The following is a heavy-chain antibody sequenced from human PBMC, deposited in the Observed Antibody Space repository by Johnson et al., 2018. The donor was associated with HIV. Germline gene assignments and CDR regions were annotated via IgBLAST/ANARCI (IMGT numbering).Heavy chain of an antibody. V-gene: IGHV3-66*01. D-gene: IGHD6-19*01. J-gene: IGHJ3*02. CDR3: AKDRSTGWYPAFDI. CDR1: GVTVSSNY. CDR2: LFSGGTT. Sequence: AAGGVTVSSNYMTWVRQAPGKGLEWASVLFSGGTTYYADSVKGRFTISRDNSKNTLYLQMNSLRAEDTALYYCAKDRSTGWYPAFDIWGQGTMVTVSS.